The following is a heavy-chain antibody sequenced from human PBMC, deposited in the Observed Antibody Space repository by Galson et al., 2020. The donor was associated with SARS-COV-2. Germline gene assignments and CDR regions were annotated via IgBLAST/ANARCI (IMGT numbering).Heavy chain of an antibody. D-gene: IGHD6-19*01. CDR1: GYTLTELS. Sequence: ASVKVSCKVSGYTLTELSMHWVRQAPGKGLEWMGGFDPEDGETIYAQKFQGRVTMTEDTSTDTAYMELSSLRSEDTAVYYCATGPAVAASNWVDPWGQGTLVTVSS. CDR3: ATGPAVAASNWVDP. CDR2: FDPEDGET. V-gene: IGHV1-24*01. J-gene: IGHJ5*02.